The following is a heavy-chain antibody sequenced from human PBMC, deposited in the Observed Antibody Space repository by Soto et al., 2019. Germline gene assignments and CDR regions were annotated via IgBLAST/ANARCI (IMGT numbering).Heavy chain of an antibody. CDR1: GFTFSSYG. CDR3: ARIRSGSGSLPDY. V-gene: IGHV3-33*01. Sequence: QVQLVESGGGVVQPGRSLRLSCAASGFTFSSYGMHWVRQAPGKGLEWVAIIWYDGSDKYYADSVKGRFTISRDNSKNTLYLQLNSLRAEDTAVYYCARIRSGSGSLPDYWGQGTLVTVSS. D-gene: IGHD3-10*01. CDR2: IWYDGSDK. J-gene: IGHJ4*02.